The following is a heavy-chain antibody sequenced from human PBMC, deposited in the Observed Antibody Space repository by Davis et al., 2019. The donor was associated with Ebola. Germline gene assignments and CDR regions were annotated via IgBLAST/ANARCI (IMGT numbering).Heavy chain of an antibody. CDR3: AGQAYSSGWYYFDY. CDR1: GGSFSGYY. CDR2: INHIGST. Sequence: MPSETLSLTCAVYGGSFSGYYWSWIRQPPGKGLEWIGEINHIGSTNYNPSLKSRVTISVDTSKNQFSRKLSSVTAADTAVYYCAGQAYSSGWYYFDYWGQGTLVTVSS. J-gene: IGHJ4*02. V-gene: IGHV4-34*01. D-gene: IGHD6-19*01.